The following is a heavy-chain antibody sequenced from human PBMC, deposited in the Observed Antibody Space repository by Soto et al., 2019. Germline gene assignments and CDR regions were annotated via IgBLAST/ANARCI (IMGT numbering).Heavy chain of an antibody. CDR2: ISTTSSHI. Sequence: EVQLVESGGGLVKPGGSLRLSCAASGFTFGSYNMHWVRQAPGKGLEWVSFISTTSSHIYYADSVKGRFTISRDNARNSLYLQLSSLRAHYTAIYYCATVFRILQWVSYDAFHIWGQGTMVTVSS. CDR1: GFTFGSYN. CDR3: ATVFRILQWVSYDAFHI. J-gene: IGHJ3*02. V-gene: IGHV3-21*01. D-gene: IGHD3-3*01.